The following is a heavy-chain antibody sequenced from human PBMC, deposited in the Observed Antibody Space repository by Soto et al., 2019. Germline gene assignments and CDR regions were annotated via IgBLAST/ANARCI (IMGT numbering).Heavy chain of an antibody. CDR2: ISAYNGDT. V-gene: IGHV1-18*01. CDR1: GYTFTSYG. D-gene: IGHD3-10*01. CDR3: ARDRGTMVRGVIRPFDY. J-gene: IGHJ4*02. Sequence: QVQLVQSGAEVKKPGASVKVSCKASGYTFTSYGISWVRQAPGQGLEWMGWISAYNGDTNYAQKLQGRVTMTTDTSTSTAYMELRSLRSDDTAVYYCARDRGTMVRGVIRPFDYWGQGTLVTVSS.